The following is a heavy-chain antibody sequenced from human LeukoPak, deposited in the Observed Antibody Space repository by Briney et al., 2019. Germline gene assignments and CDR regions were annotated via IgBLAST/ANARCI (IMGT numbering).Heavy chain of an antibody. CDR1: GFTFDDYA. D-gene: IGHD3-3*01. V-gene: IGHV3-43D*03. J-gene: IGHJ4*02. Sequence: PGGSLRLSCAASGFTFDDYAMHWVRQAPGKGLEWVSLISWDGGSTYYADSVKGRFTISRDNSKNSLYLQMNSLRAEDTTLYYCAKDIHDFWISQGGFDYWGQGTLVTVSS. CDR3: AKDIHDFWISQGGFDY. CDR2: ISWDGGST.